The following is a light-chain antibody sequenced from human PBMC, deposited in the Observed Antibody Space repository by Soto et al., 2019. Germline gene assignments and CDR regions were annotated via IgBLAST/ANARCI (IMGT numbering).Light chain of an antibody. CDR1: QSISSW. J-gene: IGKJ1*01. CDR2: KAS. V-gene: IGKV1-5*03. Sequence: EIQMTQSPSTLSASVGDRVSMTCRASQSISSWLAWYQQKPGKAPNLLIYKASSLQGGAPSRFSGSGSGTDFTLTISSLQPDDFATYYCQQYNTYSRTFGQGTKV. CDR3: QQYNTYSRT.